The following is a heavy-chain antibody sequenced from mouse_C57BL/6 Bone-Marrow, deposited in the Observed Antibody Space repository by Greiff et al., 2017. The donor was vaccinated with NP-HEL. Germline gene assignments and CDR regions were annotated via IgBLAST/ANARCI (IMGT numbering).Heavy chain of an antibody. V-gene: IGHV2-9-1*01. Sequence: VHLVESGPGLVAPSQSLSITCTVSGFSLTSYAISWVRQPPGKGLEWLGVIWTGGGTNYNSALKSRLSISKDNSKSQVFLKMNSLQTDDTARYYCARKGANWDLYAMDYWGQGTSVTVSS. J-gene: IGHJ4*01. CDR1: GFSLTSYA. D-gene: IGHD4-1*02. CDR3: ARKGANWDLYAMDY. CDR2: IWTGGGT.